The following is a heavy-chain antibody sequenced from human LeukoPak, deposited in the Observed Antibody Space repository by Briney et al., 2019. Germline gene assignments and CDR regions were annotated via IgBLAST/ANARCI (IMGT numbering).Heavy chain of an antibody. CDR1: GFTFSTSP. J-gene: IGHJ6*03. CDR2: ISDDGRDT. Sequence: GPSLRLSCEASGFTFSTSPMHWVRQTPDKRLEWVAVISDDGRDTYYADSVKGRFTISRDNSKNTLYLQMNSLSPEDTAVVYCARVGRVSIYPSYMDVWGKGTTVTVSS. CDR3: ARVGRVSIYPSYMDV. D-gene: IGHD6-6*01. V-gene: IGHV3-30*04.